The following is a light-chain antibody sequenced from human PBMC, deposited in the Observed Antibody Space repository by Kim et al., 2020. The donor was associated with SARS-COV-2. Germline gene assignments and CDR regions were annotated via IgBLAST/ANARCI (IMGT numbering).Light chain of an antibody. CDR1: SSDVGSYNL. CDR3: CSYAGSRNVV. V-gene: IGLV2-23*02. Sequence: GQSITISCTGTSSDVGSYNLVSWYQQHPGKAPKLMIYEVSKRPSGVSNRFSGSKSGNTASLTISGLQAEDEADYYCCSYAGSRNVVFGGGTQLTVL. CDR2: EVS. J-gene: IGLJ2*01.